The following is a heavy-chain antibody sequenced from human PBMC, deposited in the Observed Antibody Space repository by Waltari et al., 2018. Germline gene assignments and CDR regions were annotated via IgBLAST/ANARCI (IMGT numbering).Heavy chain of an antibody. CDR3: ARNKGKTISTRRAFRLDP. D-gene: IGHD1-1*01. Sequence: QVQLVQSGAEVKKPGDSVKVSCKSSGYSFSDYHTHWLLQPTGQRLEWMGWVNPSRGATTYAQKFQARVTMTRDRATNTAYMDLRGLTPDDTAVYFCARNKGKTISTRRAFRLDPWGQGTLVSVSS. J-gene: IGHJ5*02. CDR2: VNPSRGAT. CDR1: GYSFSDYH. V-gene: IGHV1-2*02.